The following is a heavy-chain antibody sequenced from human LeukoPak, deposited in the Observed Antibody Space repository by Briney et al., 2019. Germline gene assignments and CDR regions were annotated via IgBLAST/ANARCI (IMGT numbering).Heavy chain of an antibody. CDR1: GFTFSGSA. CDR2: IRSKANSYAT. CDR3: TVPRRSSTWMDV. V-gene: IGHV3-73*01. J-gene: IGHJ6*02. Sequence: PGGSLRLSCAASGFTFSGSAMHWVRQASGKGLEWVGRIRSKANSYATAYAASVKGRFTISRDDSKNTAYLQMNSLKTGDTAVYYCTVPRRSSTWMDVWGQGTTVTVSS. D-gene: IGHD5/OR15-5a*01.